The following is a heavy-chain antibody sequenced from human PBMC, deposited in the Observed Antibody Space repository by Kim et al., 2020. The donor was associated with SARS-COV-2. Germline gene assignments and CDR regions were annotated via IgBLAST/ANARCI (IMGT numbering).Heavy chain of an antibody. CDR2: VEESRGP. D-gene: IGHD3-10*01. Sequence: SETLSLTCSVTSGSMNRYYWTWIRQSPGKGLEWIGYVEESRGPSYNPSLESRVVISIDMAKNEFSLKVKSVTAADTADYYCARGSGYYGSGRIYGMDVWGRGTTVTVSS. CDR1: SGSMNRYY. J-gene: IGHJ6*02. CDR3: ARGSGYYGSGRIYGMDV. V-gene: IGHV4-59*01.